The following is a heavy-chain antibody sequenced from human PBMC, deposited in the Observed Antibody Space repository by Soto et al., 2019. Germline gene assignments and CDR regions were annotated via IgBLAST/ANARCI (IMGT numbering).Heavy chain of an antibody. CDR1: GGTFSSYA. V-gene: IGHV1-69*12. Sequence: QVQLVQSGAEVKKPGSSVKVSCKASGGTFSSYAISWVRQAPGQGLEWMGGIIPIFGTANYAQKFQGRVTITAEESTSTAYMELSSLRSEDTAVYYCARDREAVATRRYYYYGMDVWGQGTTVTVSS. CDR2: IIPIFGTA. D-gene: IGHD5-12*01. J-gene: IGHJ6*02. CDR3: ARDREAVATRRYYYYGMDV.